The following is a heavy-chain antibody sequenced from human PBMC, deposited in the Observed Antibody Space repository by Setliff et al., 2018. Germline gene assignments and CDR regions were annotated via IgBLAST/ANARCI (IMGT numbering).Heavy chain of an antibody. D-gene: IGHD3-10*01. CDR3: ARNEGGRSWRITMVRGVPDSWFDP. CDR2: ISAYNGNT. J-gene: IGHJ5*02. Sequence: GASVKVSCKASGGTFSSYTISWVRQAPGQGLEWMGWISAYNGNTNYAQKLQGRVTMTTDTSTSTAYMELRSLRSDDTAVYYCARNEGGRSWRITMVRGVPDSWFDPWGQGTLVTVSS. V-gene: IGHV1-18*01. CDR1: GGTFSSYT.